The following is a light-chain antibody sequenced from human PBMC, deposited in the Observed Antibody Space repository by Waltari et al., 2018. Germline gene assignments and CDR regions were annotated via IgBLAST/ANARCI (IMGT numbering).Light chain of an antibody. J-gene: IGLJ2*01. CDR3: SSYISSSTLEL. Sequence: QSALTQPASVSGSPGQSITISCTGTSSDSGGYTYVSWYQLHPGKAPKLMIYDVSNRPSGVSNRFSGSKAGNTASLTISGLQAEDEADYYCSSYISSSTLELFGGGTSLTVL. CDR2: DVS. CDR1: SSDSGGYTY. V-gene: IGLV2-14*03.